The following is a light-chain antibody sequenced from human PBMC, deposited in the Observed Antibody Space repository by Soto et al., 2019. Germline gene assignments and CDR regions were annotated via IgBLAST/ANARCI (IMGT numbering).Light chain of an antibody. J-gene: IGLJ2*01. V-gene: IGLV1-44*01. CDR1: SSNMGSNT. Sequence: QLVLTQPPSASGTPGQGVAISCSGSSSNMGSNTVNWSQHLPGTAPKLLIYNDNQRPSGVPDRFFGSKSGTSASLAITGLQSEDEADYYCAAWDGSLNHILFGGGTKVTVL. CDR3: AAWDGSLNHIL. CDR2: NDN.